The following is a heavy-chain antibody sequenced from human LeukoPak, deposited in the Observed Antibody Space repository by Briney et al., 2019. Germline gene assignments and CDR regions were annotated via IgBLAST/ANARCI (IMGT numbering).Heavy chain of an antibody. CDR3: ARAMVRGVSFAWFDP. CDR2: IYTSGST. CDR1: GGSISSGSYY. V-gene: IGHV4-61*02. J-gene: IGHJ5*02. D-gene: IGHD3-10*01. Sequence: SETLSLTCTVSGGSISSGSYYWSWIRQPAGKGLEWIGRIYTSGSTHYNPSLKSRVTISVDASKNQFSLKLSSVTAADTAVYYCARAMVRGVSFAWFDPWGQGTLVTVSS.